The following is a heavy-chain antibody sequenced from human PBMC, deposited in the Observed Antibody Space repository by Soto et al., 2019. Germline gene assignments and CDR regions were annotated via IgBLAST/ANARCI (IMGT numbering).Heavy chain of an antibody. V-gene: IGHV2-5*01. J-gene: IGHJ4*02. D-gene: IGHD6-19*01. CDR2: AYWNDDD. CDR3: AHRPGGSGWRYYFDY. Sequence: QITLKESGPSLVKPTQTLTLTCSFSGFSLTSTGVGVGWFRQPPGKALEWLGLAYWNDDDRYRSSLRSRLTLTKDTSKNQVVLTMTNMDPEDTATYYCAHRPGGSGWRYYFDYWGQGTLVTVS. CDR1: GFSLTSTGVG.